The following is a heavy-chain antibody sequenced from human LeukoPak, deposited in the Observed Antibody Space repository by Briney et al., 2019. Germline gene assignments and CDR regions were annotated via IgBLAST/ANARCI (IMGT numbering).Heavy chain of an antibody. J-gene: IGHJ4*02. Sequence: GESLKISCKGSGYSFTSYWIGWVRQMPGKGLEWMGIIYPGDSDTRYSPSFQGQVTISADKSISTAYLQWSSLKASDTAMYYCARGQPSGSYPGGYDYWGQGTLVTVSS. CDR1: GYSFTSYW. D-gene: IGHD1-26*01. V-gene: IGHV5-51*01. CDR3: ARGQPSGSYPGGYDY. CDR2: IYPGDSDT.